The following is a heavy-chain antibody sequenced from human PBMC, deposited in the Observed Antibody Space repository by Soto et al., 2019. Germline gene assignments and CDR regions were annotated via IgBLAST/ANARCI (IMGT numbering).Heavy chain of an antibody. Sequence: GGSLRLSCAASGFTFSSYAMHWVRQAPGKGLEWVAVISYDGSNKYYADSVKGRFTISRDNSKNTLYLQMNSLRAEDTAVYYCARGGGGAPPWGQGTLVTVSS. D-gene: IGHD2-21*01. CDR1: GFTFSSYA. V-gene: IGHV3-30-3*01. J-gene: IGHJ5*02. CDR2: ISYDGSNK. CDR3: ARGGGGAPP.